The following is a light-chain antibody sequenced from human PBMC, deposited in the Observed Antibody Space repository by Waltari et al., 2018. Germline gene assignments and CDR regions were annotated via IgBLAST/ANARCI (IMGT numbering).Light chain of an antibody. CDR2: DVS. J-gene: IGLJ3*02. V-gene: IGLV2-14*03. CDR3: VSYTTISTWV. Sequence: QSALTQPASVSGSPGQSITISCTGTSRDVGGFDHVSWYQHHPGKAPNVIIYDVSNRPSVVSNRFSGSQSGNTASLIISGLQADDEADYYCVSYTTISTWVFGGGTKLTVL. CDR1: SRDVGGFDH.